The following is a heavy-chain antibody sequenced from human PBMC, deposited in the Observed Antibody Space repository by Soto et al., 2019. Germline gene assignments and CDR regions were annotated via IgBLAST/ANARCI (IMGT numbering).Heavy chain of an antibody. CDR2: LSWDSGDV. V-gene: IGHV3-9*01. CDR3: AKLRYSSGTGNFDY. D-gene: IGHD3-10*01. Sequence: GGSLRLSCAASGFTFHNYAMHWVRQAPGKGLEWVSGLSWDSGDVDYADSVKGRFAISRDNAKNSLYLQMNSLRTEDTALYYCAKLRYSSGTGNFDYWGQGTLVTVSS. CDR1: GFTFHNYA. J-gene: IGHJ4*02.